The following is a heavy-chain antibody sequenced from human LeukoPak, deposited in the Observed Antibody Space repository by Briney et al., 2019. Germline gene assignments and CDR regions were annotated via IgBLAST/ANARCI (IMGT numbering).Heavy chain of an antibody. CDR3: ARPRGYCSGGSCYRLDY. CDR1: GYTFTSYA. Sequence: SVKVSCKASGYTFTSYAMHWVRQAPGQRLEWMGGIIPIFGTANYAQKFQGRVTITADESTSTAHMELSSLRSEDTAVYYCARPRGYCSGGSCYRLDYWGQGTLVTVSS. V-gene: IGHV1-69*13. J-gene: IGHJ4*02. CDR2: IIPIFGTA. D-gene: IGHD2-15*01.